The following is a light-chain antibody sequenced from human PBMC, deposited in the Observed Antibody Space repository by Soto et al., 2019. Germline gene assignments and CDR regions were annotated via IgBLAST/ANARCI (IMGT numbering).Light chain of an antibody. Sequence: DIQMTQSPYTLSASLGDRVTITCRASQGISTGLAWDQQKPGTAPKLLSYDASSLESGVPSRFSGSGSGTEFTLTISSLQPDDYATYYCQQYSSYSRTFGQGTKMEIK. V-gene: IGKV1-5*01. J-gene: IGKJ1*01. CDR1: QGISTG. CDR2: DAS. CDR3: QQYSSYSRT.